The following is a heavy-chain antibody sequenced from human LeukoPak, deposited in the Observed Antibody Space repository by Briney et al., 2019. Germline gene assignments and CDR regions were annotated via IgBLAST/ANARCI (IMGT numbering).Heavy chain of an antibody. Sequence: SETLSLTCTASGGSISSSSYYWGWIRQPPGKGLEWIGSIYYSGSTYYNPSLKSRVTISVDSSKNQFSLKLSSVTAADTAVYYCARIWTGGNNWFDPWGQGTLVTVSS. CDR1: GGSISSSSYY. CDR3: ARIWTGGNNWFDP. CDR2: IYYSGST. V-gene: IGHV4-39*01. D-gene: IGHD3/OR15-3a*01. J-gene: IGHJ5*02.